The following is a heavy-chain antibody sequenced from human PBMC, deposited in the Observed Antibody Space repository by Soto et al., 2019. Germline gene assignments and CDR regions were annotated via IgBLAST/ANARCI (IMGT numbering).Heavy chain of an antibody. D-gene: IGHD6-13*01. Sequence: GGSLRLSCAASGFTFSIFAMSWVRQAPGKGLEWVSTTSGSGDSAFYADSVKGRFTISRDNSKNTLYLQMNSLRAEDTALYYCAKRSSSSWYVFEYWGQGTLVTVSS. J-gene: IGHJ4*02. CDR3: AKRSSSSWYVFEY. CDR2: TSGSGDSA. CDR1: GFTFSIFA. V-gene: IGHV3-23*01.